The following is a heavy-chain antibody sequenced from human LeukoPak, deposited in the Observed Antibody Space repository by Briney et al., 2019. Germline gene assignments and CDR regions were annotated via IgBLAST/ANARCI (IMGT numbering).Heavy chain of an antibody. J-gene: IGHJ6*02. D-gene: IGHD4-17*01. V-gene: IGHV4-59*01. CDR2: IYYSGNT. CDR3: AREDPQTTVPEGMDV. Sequence: PSETLSLTCTVSGGSISSFYWSWIRQPPGKGLEWIGYIYYSGNTNYNPSLKSRVTLSVDASMNQFSLKLSSVTAADTAVYYCAREDPQTTVPEGMDVWGQGTTVTVSS. CDR1: GGSISSFY.